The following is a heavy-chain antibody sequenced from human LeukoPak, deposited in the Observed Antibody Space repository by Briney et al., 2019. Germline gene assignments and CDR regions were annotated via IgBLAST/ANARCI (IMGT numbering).Heavy chain of an antibody. CDR3: AKSQGSYSYTFDY. D-gene: IGHD3-16*02. CDR1: GFPFSSYA. CDR2: ISTSGGST. V-gene: IGHV3-23*01. Sequence: GGSLRLPCAASGFPFSSYALSGFRQAQGKGLEWVSIISTSGGSTYYADSVKGRFTISRDNSKNTLYLQMNSLRAEDTAVYYCAKSQGSYSYTFDYWGQGTLVTVSS. J-gene: IGHJ4*02.